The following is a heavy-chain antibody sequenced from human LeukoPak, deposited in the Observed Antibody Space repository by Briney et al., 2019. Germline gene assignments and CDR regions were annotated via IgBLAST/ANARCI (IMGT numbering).Heavy chain of an antibody. D-gene: IGHD5-18*01. Sequence: ASVTVSCMASGYTLNSYGLNWVRPAPGQGLEWMGWISAYNGYTKYAQKVKGKVTMTTDTSTSTAYMELRSLRSDDTAVYYCARGTRGYSYGDYFHYMDVWGKGTSVTVSS. J-gene: IGHJ6*03. CDR3: ARGTRGYSYGDYFHYMDV. CDR1: GYTLNSYG. V-gene: IGHV1-18*01. CDR2: ISAYNGYT.